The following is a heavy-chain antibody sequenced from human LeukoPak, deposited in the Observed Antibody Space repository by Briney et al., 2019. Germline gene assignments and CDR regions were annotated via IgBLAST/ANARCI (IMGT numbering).Heavy chain of an antibody. D-gene: IGHD3-22*01. V-gene: IGHV5-51*01. CDR3: ASHHRCDGSAYSLDF. Sequence: GESLKISCKGYGYSFTTNGIGWVRQMPGKGLEWMGIIYPGDSDTRYSPSFQGQVTISADKSISTAYLQWSSLKASDTAMYYCASHHRCDGSAYSLDFRGQGTLVTVSS. CDR1: GYSFTTNG. J-gene: IGHJ4*02. CDR2: IYPGDSDT.